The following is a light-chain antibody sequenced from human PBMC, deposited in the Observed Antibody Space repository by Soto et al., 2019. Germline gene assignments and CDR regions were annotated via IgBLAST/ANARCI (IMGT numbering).Light chain of an antibody. CDR2: KVS. CDR1: QSLVHSDGNTF. J-gene: IGKJ2*01. Sequence: DVVMTQSPLSLPVTLGQPASISCRSSQSLVHSDGNTFLNWFQQRPGQSPRRLIYKVSNRDSGVPDRFSGSGSGTDCTLKISRVEAEDVGVYYCMQGTHLPPYTFGQGTKLEIK. V-gene: IGKV2-30*02. CDR3: MQGTHLPPYT.